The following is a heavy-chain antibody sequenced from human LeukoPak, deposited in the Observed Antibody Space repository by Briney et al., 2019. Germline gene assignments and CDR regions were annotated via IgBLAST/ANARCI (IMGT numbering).Heavy chain of an antibody. D-gene: IGHD1-1*01. Sequence: WMGCISAYNGNTNYAQSLQGRVTMTTDTSTSTAYMELRSLGSDDTAVYYCARDKNWKPDYWGQGTLVTVSS. V-gene: IGHV1-18*01. J-gene: IGHJ4*02. CDR2: ISAYNGNT. CDR3: ARDKNWKPDY.